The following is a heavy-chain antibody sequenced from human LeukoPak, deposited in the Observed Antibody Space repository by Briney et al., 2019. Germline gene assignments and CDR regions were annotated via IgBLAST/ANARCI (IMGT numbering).Heavy chain of an antibody. J-gene: IGHJ4*02. Sequence: PSETLSLTCAVSGYSISSGYYWGWIRQPPGKGLEWIGSIWHSGITYYNPSLKSRVTISVDTSKNQFSLKLGAVTAADTAVYYCARHPLFDSSGYYYNFDYWGQGTLVTVSS. CDR1: GYSISSGYY. D-gene: IGHD3-22*01. V-gene: IGHV4-38-2*01. CDR2: IWHSGIT. CDR3: ARHPLFDSSGYYYNFDY.